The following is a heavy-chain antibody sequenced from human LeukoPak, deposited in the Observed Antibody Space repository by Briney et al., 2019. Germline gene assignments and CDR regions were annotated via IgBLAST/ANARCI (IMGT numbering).Heavy chain of an antibody. Sequence: SVKVSCKASGGTFSSYAISWVRQAPGQGLEWMGGIIPIFGTANYAQRFQGRVTITADESTSTAYMELSSLRSEDTAVYYCASSITMEDYYYGMDVWGQGTTVTVSS. D-gene: IGHD3-10*01. V-gene: IGHV1-69*01. CDR2: IIPIFGTA. CDR1: GGTFSSYA. J-gene: IGHJ6*02. CDR3: ASSITMEDYYYGMDV.